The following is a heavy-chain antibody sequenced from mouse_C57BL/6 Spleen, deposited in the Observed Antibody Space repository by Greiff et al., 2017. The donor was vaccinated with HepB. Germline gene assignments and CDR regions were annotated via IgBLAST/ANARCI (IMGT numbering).Heavy chain of an antibody. CDR2: INPNNGGT. J-gene: IGHJ3*01. D-gene: IGHD1-2*01. CDR3: ARPRTTAEGWFAY. Sequence: EVQLQQSGPELVKPGASVKMSCKASGYTFTDYNMHWVKQSPGKSLEWIGYINPNNGGTRYNPKFKGKATLTANTSSSTAYMQLRSLPSEESAVYYGARPRTTAEGWFAYWGQGTLVTVSA. CDR1: GYTFTDYN. V-gene: IGHV1-22*01.